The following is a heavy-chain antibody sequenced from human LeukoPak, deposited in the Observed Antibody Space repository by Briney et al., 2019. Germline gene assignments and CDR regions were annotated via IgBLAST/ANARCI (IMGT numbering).Heavy chain of an antibody. D-gene: IGHD3-16*01. Sequence: SETLSLTCTVSGGSFSFYFWHWIRQPPGKGLEWIGEIDNRGSTQYKPSLRSRVIISIDTSGNHFSLKLTSVTAADTAVHFCARDSDSGFQWGQGMLVTVSS. J-gene: IGHJ4*02. V-gene: IGHV4-34*01. CDR2: IDNRGST. CDR1: GGSFSFYF. CDR3: ARDSDSGFQ.